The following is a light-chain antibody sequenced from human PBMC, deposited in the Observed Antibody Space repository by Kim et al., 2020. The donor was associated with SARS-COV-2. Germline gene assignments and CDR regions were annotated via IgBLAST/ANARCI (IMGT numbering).Light chain of an antibody. CDR3: QQYDSSSWT. V-gene: IGKV3-20*01. CDR2: GTS. Sequence: SLSPGERATLSCRASQSVTSIAWYQCKPGQAPRLLIYGTSSRSTGIPVRFSGSGSGTDFTLTISRLESEDFAVYYCQQYDSSSWTFGQGTKVDIK. J-gene: IGKJ1*01. CDR1: QSVTS.